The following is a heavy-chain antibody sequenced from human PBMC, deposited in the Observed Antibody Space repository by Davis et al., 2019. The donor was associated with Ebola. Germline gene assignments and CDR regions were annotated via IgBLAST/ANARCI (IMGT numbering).Heavy chain of an antibody. D-gene: IGHD2-2*01. CDR1: GGSISSDY. J-gene: IGHJ4*02. V-gene: IGHV4-59*01. CDR2: ILYSGST. Sequence: PSETLSLTCTVSGGSISSDYWSWIRRPPGKGLEWIGYILYSGSTNYNPSLKSRVTISVDTSKNQFYLKLSSVTAADTAVFYCARISHRWQSTSSWLTVDYWGQGTLVTVSS. CDR3: ARISHRWQSTSSWLTVDY.